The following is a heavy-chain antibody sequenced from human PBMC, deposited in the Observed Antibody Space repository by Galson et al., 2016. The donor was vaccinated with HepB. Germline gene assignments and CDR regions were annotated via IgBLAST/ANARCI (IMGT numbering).Heavy chain of an antibody. D-gene: IGHD4-23*01. J-gene: IGHJ4*02. Sequence: SLRLSCAASGFAFNNYWMSWVRQAPGKGLEWVAYIKQNGREKDYVDSVKGRFTISRDNAKNSLYLQMNSLRAKDTAVYYCAREGYGGFDCWGQGDLVTVSS. CDR3: AREGYGGFDC. V-gene: IGHV3-7*03. CDR2: IKQNGREK. CDR1: GFAFNNYW.